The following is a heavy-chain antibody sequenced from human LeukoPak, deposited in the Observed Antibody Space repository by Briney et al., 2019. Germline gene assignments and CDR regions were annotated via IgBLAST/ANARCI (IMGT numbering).Heavy chain of an antibody. V-gene: IGHV3-7*01. CDR2: IKQDGSEK. CDR3: ARAGRRSRGVDLVRKKETGYYYYMDV. CDR1: EFTFFTSW. D-gene: IGHD3-10*02. Sequence: GGSLRLSCAASEFTFFTSWMSWVRQAPGKGLEWVANIKQDGSEKYYVDSVKGRFTISRDNAKNSLYLQMNSLRAEDTAVYYCARAGRRSRGVDLVRKKETGYYYYMDVWGKGTTVTVSS. J-gene: IGHJ6*03.